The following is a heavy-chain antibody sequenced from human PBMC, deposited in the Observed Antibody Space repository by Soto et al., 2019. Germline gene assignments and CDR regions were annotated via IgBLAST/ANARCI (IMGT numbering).Heavy chain of an antibody. CDR3: ARVVPAPQGFYYYIDV. CDR2: ISSNGGST. CDR1: GFTFSSYA. V-gene: IGHV3-64*01. D-gene: IGHD2-2*01. Sequence: GGSLRLSCAASGFTFSSYAMHWVRQAPGKGLEYVSAISSNGGSTYYANSVKGRFTISRDNSKSTLYLQMGSLRAEDMAVYYCARVVPAPQGFYYYIDVWGKGTTVTVSS. J-gene: IGHJ6*03.